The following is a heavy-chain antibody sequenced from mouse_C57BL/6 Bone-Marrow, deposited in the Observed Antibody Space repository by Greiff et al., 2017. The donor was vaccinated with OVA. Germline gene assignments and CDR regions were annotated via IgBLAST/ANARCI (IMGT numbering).Heavy chain of an antibody. Sequence: DVKLVESGGGLVKPGGSLKLSCAASGFTFSDYGMHWVRQAPEKGLEWVAYISSGSSTIYYADTVKGRFTISRDNAKNTLFLQMTSLRSEDTAMYYCARDYSNYWGQGTLVTVSA. CDR1: GFTFSDYG. V-gene: IGHV5-17*01. D-gene: IGHD2-5*01. CDR2: ISSGSSTI. J-gene: IGHJ3*01. CDR3: ARDYSNY.